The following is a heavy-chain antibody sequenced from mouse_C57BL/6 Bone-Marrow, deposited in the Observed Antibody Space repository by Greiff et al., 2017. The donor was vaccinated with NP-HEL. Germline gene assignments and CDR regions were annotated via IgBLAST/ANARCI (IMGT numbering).Heavy chain of an antibody. CDR1: GYTFTDYY. Sequence: EVQLQQSGPELVKPGASVKISCKASGYTFTDYYMNWVKQSHGKSLEWIGDINPNNGGTSYNQKFKGKATLTVDKSSSTAYMELRSLTSEDSAVYYCARNDLLELFAYWGQGTLVTVSA. CDR3: ARNDLLELFAY. V-gene: IGHV1-26*01. J-gene: IGHJ3*01. CDR2: INPNNGGT. D-gene: IGHD2-1*01.